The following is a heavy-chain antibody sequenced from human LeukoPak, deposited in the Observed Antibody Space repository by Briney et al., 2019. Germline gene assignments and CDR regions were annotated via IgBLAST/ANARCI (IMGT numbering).Heavy chain of an antibody. D-gene: IGHD1-26*01. Sequence: PGGSLRLSCAASGFTFSSYGMHWVRQAPGKGLEWVAVIPYDGSNKYYADSVKGRFTISRDNSKNTLYLQMNSLRAEDTAVYYCAKDSGSYELEDLDDYWGQGTLVTVSS. CDR3: AKDSGSYELEDLDDY. J-gene: IGHJ4*02. V-gene: IGHV3-30*18. CDR2: IPYDGSNK. CDR1: GFTFSSYG.